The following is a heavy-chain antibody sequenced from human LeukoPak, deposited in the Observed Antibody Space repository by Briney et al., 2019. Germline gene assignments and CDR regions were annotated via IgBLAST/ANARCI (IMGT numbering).Heavy chain of an antibody. CDR2: IYYSGST. V-gene: IGHV4-59*01. J-gene: IGHJ6*02. CDR3: ARGGARPGNYYYGMDV. Sequence: SETLSLTCTVSGGSISSYYWSWIRQPPGKGLEWIGYIYYSGSTNYNPSLKSRVTISVDTSMNQFSLKLSSVTAADTAVYYCARGGARPGNYYYGMDVWGQGTTVTVSS. CDR1: GGSISSYY. D-gene: IGHD4-17*01.